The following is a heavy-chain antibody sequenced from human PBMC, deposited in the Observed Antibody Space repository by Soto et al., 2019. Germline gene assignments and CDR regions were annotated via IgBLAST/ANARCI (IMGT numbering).Heavy chain of an antibody. CDR3: ARAPMVLTRSYFDS. CDR2: IPSSGTT. D-gene: IGHD3-22*01. Sequence: SETLSLTCTVSDGSLSNFYWGWIRQPPGKGLAWSGYIPSSGTTNSNTSLQSRVSISVDPSKNQFSLNLTSVTAADTAVYYCARAPMVLTRSYFDSWGQGTLVTVSS. CDR1: DGSLSNFY. J-gene: IGHJ4*02. V-gene: IGHV4-59*01.